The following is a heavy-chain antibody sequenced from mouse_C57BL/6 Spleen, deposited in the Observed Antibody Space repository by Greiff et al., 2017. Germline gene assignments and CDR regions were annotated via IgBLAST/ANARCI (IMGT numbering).Heavy chain of an antibody. CDR2: IYPGGGYT. CDR3: ARTRGDGSSNYYAMDY. Sequence: QVQLKQSGAELVRPGTSVKMSCKASGYTFTNYWIGWAKQRPGHGLEWIGDIYPGGGYTNYNEKFKGKATLTADKSSSTAYMQFSSLTSEDSAIYYCARTRGDGSSNYYAMDYWGQGTSVTVSS. V-gene: IGHV1-63*01. J-gene: IGHJ4*01. D-gene: IGHD1-1*01. CDR1: GYTFTNYW.